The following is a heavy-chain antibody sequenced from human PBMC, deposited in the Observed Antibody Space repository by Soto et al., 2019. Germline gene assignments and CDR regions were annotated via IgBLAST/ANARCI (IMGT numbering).Heavy chain of an antibody. CDR2: IYHSGST. V-gene: IGHV4-38-2*01. CDR3: ARVTGAPRSLFDY. D-gene: IGHD2-21*02. J-gene: IGHJ4*02. CDR1: GYSISSGYY. Sequence: SETLSLTCAVSGYSISSGYYWGWIRQPPGKGLEWIGSIYHSGSTYYNPSLKSRVTISVDTSKNQFSLKLSSVTAADTAVYYCARVTGAPRSLFDYWGQGTLVTVSS.